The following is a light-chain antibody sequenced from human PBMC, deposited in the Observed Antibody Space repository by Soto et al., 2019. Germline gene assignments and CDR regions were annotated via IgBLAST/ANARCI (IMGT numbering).Light chain of an antibody. CDR3: QQYGSSPFT. CDR1: QSVSSSY. V-gene: IGKV3-20*01. CDR2: GAS. J-gene: IGKJ3*01. Sequence: ESVLTQSPGTLSMSPGERATLSCMASQSVSSSYSAWYQQKPGQAPRLLIYGASRRATGIPDRFSGSGSGTDFPLTISRLKPEDLAVYYCQQYGSSPFTFGPGTKVDIK.